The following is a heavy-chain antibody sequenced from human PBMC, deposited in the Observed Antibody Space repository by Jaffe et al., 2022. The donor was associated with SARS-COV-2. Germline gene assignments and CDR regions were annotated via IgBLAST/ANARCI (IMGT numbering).Heavy chain of an antibody. D-gene: IGHD6-13*01. V-gene: IGHV1-2*02. J-gene: IGHJ3*02. CDR3: ARGGISSWDAIDI. Sequence: QVQLVQSGAEVKKPGASVKVSCKASGYTFTGYYIQWVRQAPGQGLEWMAWISPNSGGLNYEQKFQGRVTVTRDTSISTAYMEMSSLTSDDTAIYYCARGGISSWDAIDIWGQGTMVTVSS. CDR1: GYTFTGYY. CDR2: ISPNSGGL.